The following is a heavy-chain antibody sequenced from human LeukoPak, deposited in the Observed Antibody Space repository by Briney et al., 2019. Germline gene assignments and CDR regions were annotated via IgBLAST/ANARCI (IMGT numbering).Heavy chain of an antibody. CDR2: IRSKANSYAT. J-gene: IGHJ3*02. CDR1: GFTFSGSA. CDR3: ARHGIAVAGLDAFDI. Sequence: GGSLRLSCAASGFTFSGSAMHWVRQASGKGLEWVGRIRSKANSYATAYAASVKGRFTISRDDSKNTAYLQMNSLKTEDTAVYYCARHGIAVAGLDAFDIWGQGTMVTVSS. D-gene: IGHD6-19*01. V-gene: IGHV3-73*01.